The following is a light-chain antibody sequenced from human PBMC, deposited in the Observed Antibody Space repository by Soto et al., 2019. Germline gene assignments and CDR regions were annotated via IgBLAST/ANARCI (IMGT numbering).Light chain of an antibody. J-gene: IGKJ4*01. CDR1: QDITKY. CDR2: DAS. Sequence: DIQMTQSPSSLSSSVGGRVTVSGQASQDITKYLNWYQQKPGKAPKLLIYDASKLEIGVPSRFSGSGSGTDFTFTISSLQPEDIATYYCQQYDNLPLTFGGGTKVDIK. CDR3: QQYDNLPLT. V-gene: IGKV1-33*01.